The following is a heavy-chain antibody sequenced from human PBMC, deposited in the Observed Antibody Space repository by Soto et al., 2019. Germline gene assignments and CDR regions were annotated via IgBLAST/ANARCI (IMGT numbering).Heavy chain of an antibody. CDR2: ISYNGIDK. D-gene: IGHD3-10*01. J-gene: IGHJ4*02. Sequence: QMQLVESGGGVVQPGRSLRLSCAASGFTFTDLGIHWVRQAPGKRLWWVADISYNGIDKWYADSVKGRFAISRDNYRDTVYLQMNGLRPEDTSVHYCASGEGRNSHDTRFDYWGQGTLVTVSS. V-gene: IGHV3-30*03. CDR3: ASGEGRNSHDTRFDY. CDR1: GFTFTDLG.